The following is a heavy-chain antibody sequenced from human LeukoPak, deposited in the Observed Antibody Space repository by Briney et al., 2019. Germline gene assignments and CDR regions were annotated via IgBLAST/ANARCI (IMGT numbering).Heavy chain of an antibody. V-gene: IGHV1-2*02. CDR1: GYTFTGYY. D-gene: IGHD2-15*01. J-gene: IGHJ3*02. CDR3: ARTDCSGGSCYAGDAFDI. CDR2: INPNSGGT. Sequence: GASVKVSCKASGYTFTGYYMHWVRQAPGQGLERMGWINPNSGGTNYAQKFQGRVTMTRDTSISTAYMELSRLRSDDTAVYYCARTDCSGGSCYAGDAFDIWGQGTMVTVSS.